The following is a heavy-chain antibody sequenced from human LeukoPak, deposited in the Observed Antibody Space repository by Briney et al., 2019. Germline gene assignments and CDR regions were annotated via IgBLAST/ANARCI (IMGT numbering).Heavy chain of an antibody. Sequence: KPSETLSLTCTVSGGSISSSSYYWGWIRQPPGKGLEWIGSIYYSGSTYYNPSLKSRVTISVDTSKNQFSLKLSSVTAADTAVYYCAREGRYSYGPRGGFDYWGQGTLVTVSS. D-gene: IGHD5-18*01. CDR3: AREGRYSYGPRGGFDY. J-gene: IGHJ4*02. CDR2: IYYSGST. CDR1: GGSISSSSYY. V-gene: IGHV4-39*07.